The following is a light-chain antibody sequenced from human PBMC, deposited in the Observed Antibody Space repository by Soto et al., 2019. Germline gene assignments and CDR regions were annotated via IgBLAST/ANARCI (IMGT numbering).Light chain of an antibody. V-gene: IGLV2-14*01. CDR1: SSDVGGYNY. J-gene: IGLJ1*01. CDR2: EVS. CDR3: CSYTSISTYV. Sequence: QSALTQPASVSGSPGQSITISCTGTSSDVGGYNYVSWYQQHPGKAPKLMISEVSNRPSGVSNRFSGSKSANTASLTISGLQAEDEADYYCCSYTSISTYVFGTGTKLTVL.